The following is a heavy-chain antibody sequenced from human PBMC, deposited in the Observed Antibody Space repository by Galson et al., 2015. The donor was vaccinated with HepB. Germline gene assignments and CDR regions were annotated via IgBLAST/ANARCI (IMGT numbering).Heavy chain of an antibody. CDR2: ISGSGGST. D-gene: IGHD6-13*01. CDR1: GFTFSSYA. Sequence: SLRLSCAASGFTFSSYAMSWVRQAPGKGPEWVSAISGSGGSTYYADSVKGRFTISRDNSKNTLYLQMNSLRAEDTAVYYCAKGREVGGVAAAGIDYWGQGTLVTVSS. V-gene: IGHV3-23*01. J-gene: IGHJ4*02. CDR3: AKGREVGGVAAAGIDY.